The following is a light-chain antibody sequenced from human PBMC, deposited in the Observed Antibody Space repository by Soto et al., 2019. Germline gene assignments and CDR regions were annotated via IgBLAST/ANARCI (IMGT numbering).Light chain of an antibody. CDR1: QSISSW. J-gene: IGKJ1*01. Sequence: DIQMTQSPSTLSASVGDRVTITCRASQSISSWLAWYQQKPGKAPKLLIYDASSLESGVPSRFSGSGSGTEFTLTISSLQPDDFETYYCQQYNSYSWTFVQGTKVEIK. CDR2: DAS. V-gene: IGKV1-5*01. CDR3: QQYNSYSWT.